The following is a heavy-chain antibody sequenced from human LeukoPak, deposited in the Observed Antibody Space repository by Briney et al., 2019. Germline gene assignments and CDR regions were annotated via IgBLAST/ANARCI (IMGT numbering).Heavy chain of an antibody. CDR2: INHSGST. CDR1: GGSFSGYY. V-gene: IGHV4-34*01. D-gene: IGHD6-19*01. J-gene: IGHJ4*02. CDR3: ARQAAVPGEEKFDY. Sequence: SETPSLTCGVYGGSFSGYYWSWIRQPPGKGLEWFGEINHSGSTNYNPSLKSRVTISVDTSKNQFSLKLNSVTAADTAVYYCARQAAVPGEEKFDYWGQGTLVTVSS.